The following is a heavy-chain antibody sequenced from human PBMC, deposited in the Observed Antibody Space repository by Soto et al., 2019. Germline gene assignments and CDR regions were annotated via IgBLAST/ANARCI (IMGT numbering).Heavy chain of an antibody. D-gene: IGHD2-21*01. CDR2: ISYDGSNK. CDR3: AREGRDCYNFAS. CDR1: GFTFSTYA. J-gene: IGHJ4*02. Sequence: QVQLVESGGGVVQPGRSLRLSCAASGFTFSTYAMHWVRQAPGKGLEWVAVISYDGSNKYYADSVKGRFTISRDNSKNTLYLQMNSLRAEDTAVYYCAREGRDCYNFASWGQGTLGTVSS. V-gene: IGHV3-30-3*01.